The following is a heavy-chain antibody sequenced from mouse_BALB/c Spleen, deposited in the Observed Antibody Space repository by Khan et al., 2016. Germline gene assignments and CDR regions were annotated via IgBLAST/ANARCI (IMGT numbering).Heavy chain of an antibody. CDR1: GFTFSVYY. D-gene: IGHD2-1*01. V-gene: IGHV5-4*02. CDR3: ARDRYGNHYYAMDY. Sequence: EVELVESGGGLVKPGGSLRLSCAASGFTFSVYYMYWVRQTPEKRLEWVATISDGGTYTYYPDSVKGRFTISRDNAKNILYLQLSSLKAEDTAMYCCARDRYGNHYYAMDYWGQGTSVTVS. CDR2: ISDGGTYT. J-gene: IGHJ4*01.